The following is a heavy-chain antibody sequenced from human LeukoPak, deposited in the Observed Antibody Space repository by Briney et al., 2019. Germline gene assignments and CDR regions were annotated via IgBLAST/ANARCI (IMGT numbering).Heavy chain of an antibody. D-gene: IGHD6-19*01. J-gene: IGHJ4*02. CDR1: GFIFSSYG. CDR2: VWHDGSAE. CDR3: ARDSRGGWSGYFDT. Sequence: PGRSLRLSCAASGFIFSSYGMYWVRQAPSKGLEWVAVVWHDGSAEFYAESVKGRFSISRDDSKNTLYLQMNSLRAEDTGLYYCARDSRGGWSGYFDTRGQGTLVTVSS. V-gene: IGHV3-33*07.